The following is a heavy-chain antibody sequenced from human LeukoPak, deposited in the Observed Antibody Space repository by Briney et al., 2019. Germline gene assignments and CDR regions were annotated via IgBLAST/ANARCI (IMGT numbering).Heavy chain of an antibody. V-gene: IGHV3-23*01. Sequence: GGSLRLSCVASGFPFRSYAMTWVRQTPGKGLESVSVITDDEDTYYADSVKGRFTISRDNTQNTVFLQMNSLRVEDTAVYYCAKVDYWSPENYFDSWGQGTLVTVSS. J-gene: IGHJ4*02. CDR3: AKVDYWSPENYFDS. D-gene: IGHD1-1*01. CDR1: GFPFRSYA. CDR2: ITDDEDT.